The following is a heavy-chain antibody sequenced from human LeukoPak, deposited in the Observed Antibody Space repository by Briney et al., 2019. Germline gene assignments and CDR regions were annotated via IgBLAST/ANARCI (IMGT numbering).Heavy chain of an antibody. CDR3: AKGVKYYGSGSYYNPLDY. CDR1: GFTFDDYA. Sequence: GRSLRLSCAASGFTFDDYAMHWVRQAPGKGLEWVSGISWNSGSIGYADSVKGRSTISRDNAKNSLYLQMNSLRAEDTALYYCAKGVKYYGSGSYYNPLDYWGQGTLVTVSS. D-gene: IGHD3-10*01. CDR2: ISWNSGSI. J-gene: IGHJ4*02. V-gene: IGHV3-9*01.